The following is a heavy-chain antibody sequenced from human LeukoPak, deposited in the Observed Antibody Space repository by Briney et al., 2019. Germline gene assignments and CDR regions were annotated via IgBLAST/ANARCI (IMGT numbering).Heavy chain of an antibody. J-gene: IGHJ4*02. CDR3: VKSGSYYNEPYYFDY. D-gene: IGHD3-10*01. CDR2: ISSSGGTI. V-gene: IGHV3-48*03. CDR1: GFTLSSYE. Sequence: GGSLRLSCAASGFTLSSYEMNWVRQAPGKGLEWVSYISSSGGTIYYADSVKGRFTISRDNSKNTLYLQMSSLRAEDTAVYYCVKSGSYYNEPYYFDYWGQGTLVTVSS.